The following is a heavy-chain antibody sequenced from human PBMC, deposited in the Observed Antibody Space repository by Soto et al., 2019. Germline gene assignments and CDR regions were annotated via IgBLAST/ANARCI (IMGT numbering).Heavy chain of an antibody. CDR1: GFNVSTNY. Sequence: GGSLRLSCAASGFNVSTNYMTWVRQAPGKGLEWVSVIYSGGTTYYADSVKGRFIVSRDNFKNTLYLQMNNLRAEDTALYYCARGSGSLYYFHYWGQGTLVTVSS. CDR3: ARGSGSLYYFHY. V-gene: IGHV3-53*01. J-gene: IGHJ4*02. CDR2: IYSGGTT. D-gene: IGHD1-26*01.